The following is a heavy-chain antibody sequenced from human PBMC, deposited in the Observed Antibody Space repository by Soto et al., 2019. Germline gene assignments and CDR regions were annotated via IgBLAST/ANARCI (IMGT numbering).Heavy chain of an antibody. J-gene: IGHJ3*01. CDR1: GGSINSGNYY. D-gene: IGHD3-22*01. CDR3: ARGVEPITLGVTAFDV. CDR2: ISSSGNP. V-gene: IGHV4-31*03. Sequence: PSETLSLTCTVSGGSINSGNYYWSWIRQHPGKGLEWIGYISSSGNPFYKPSLKSRLTVSLDPSENQFSLKLGSVTDADTALYYCARGVEPITLGVTAFDVWAQGTRVTVSS.